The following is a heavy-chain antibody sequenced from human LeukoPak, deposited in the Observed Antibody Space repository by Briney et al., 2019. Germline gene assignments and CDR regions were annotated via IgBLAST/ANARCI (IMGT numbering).Heavy chain of an antibody. CDR1: GGSISGHY. Sequence: SETLSLTCTVSGGSISGHYWSWIRQPAAKEPQWIGRVHTTGGTNYNPSLKSRLTMSVDTPKNQFSLHLTSVTAADTAVYYCAKGGESSLPFDYWGQGTLVTVSS. J-gene: IGHJ4*02. CDR2: VHTTGGT. CDR3: AKGGESSLPFDY. D-gene: IGHD3-10*01. V-gene: IGHV4-4*07.